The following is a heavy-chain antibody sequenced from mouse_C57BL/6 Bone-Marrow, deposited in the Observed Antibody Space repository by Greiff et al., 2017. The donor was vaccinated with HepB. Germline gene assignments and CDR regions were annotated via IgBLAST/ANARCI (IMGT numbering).Heavy chain of an antibody. CDR3: ARLPSHYYGSSY. J-gene: IGHJ3*01. Sequence: VQLQQPGAELVMPGASVKLSCKASGYTFTSYWMHWVKQRPGQGLEWIGEIDPSDSYTNYNQKFKGKSTLTVDKSSSTAYMQLSSLTSEDSAVYYCARLPSHYYGSSYWGQGTLVTVSA. CDR2: IDPSDSYT. V-gene: IGHV1-69*01. CDR1: GYTFTSYW. D-gene: IGHD1-1*01.